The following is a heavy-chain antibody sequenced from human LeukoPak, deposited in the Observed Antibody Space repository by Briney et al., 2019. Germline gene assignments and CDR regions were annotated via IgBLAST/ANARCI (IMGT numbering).Heavy chain of an antibody. CDR3: ARDWRLMPDY. CDR2: IWYDGSNK. V-gene: IGHV3-33*01. Sequence: GGSLRLSRAASGFIFSSYGMHWVRQAPAKGLECVAIIWYDGSNKYYGDSEKGRFTISRDNSKNTLYLQMNSLRAEDTAVYYCARDWRLMPDYWGQGTLVTVSS. J-gene: IGHJ4*02. CDR1: GFIFSSYG. D-gene: IGHD2-2*01.